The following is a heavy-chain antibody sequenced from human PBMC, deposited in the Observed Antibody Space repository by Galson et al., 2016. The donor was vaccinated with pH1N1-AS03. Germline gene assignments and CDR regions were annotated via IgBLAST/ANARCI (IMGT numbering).Heavy chain of an antibody. CDR3: ARDRWTTDWYFDL. CDR1: GYTFTTYA. V-gene: IGHV1-3*04. Sequence: SVKVSCKASGYTFTTYAIHWVRQAPGQRLEWMGWMNTAMGNTKYSQNFQGRVTITRDTSANTAYMELRGLRSEDTAVYFGARDRWTTDWYFDLGGRGTLVTVSS. CDR2: MNTAMGNT. D-gene: IGHD3-16*02. J-gene: IGHJ2*01.